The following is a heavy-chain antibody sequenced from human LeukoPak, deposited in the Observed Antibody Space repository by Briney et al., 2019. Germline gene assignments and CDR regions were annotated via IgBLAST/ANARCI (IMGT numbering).Heavy chain of an antibody. Sequence: GGSLRLSCAASGFTFSSYSMNWVRQAPGKGLEWVSSISSSSSYIYYADSVRGRFTISRDNAKNSLYLQMNSLRAEDTAVYYCARDLPKYYDSSGYGDAFDIWGQGTMVTVSS. CDR1: GFTFSSYS. J-gene: IGHJ3*02. CDR2: ISSSSSYI. D-gene: IGHD3-22*01. CDR3: ARDLPKYYDSSGYGDAFDI. V-gene: IGHV3-21*01.